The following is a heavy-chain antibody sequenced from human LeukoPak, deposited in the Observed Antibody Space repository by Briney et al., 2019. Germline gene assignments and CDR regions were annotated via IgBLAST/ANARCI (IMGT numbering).Heavy chain of an antibody. Sequence: SETLSLTCIVSGGSMSTYSWTWLRQPAEKALEWIGQIYTSGNTNYNPSLKSRVTMSVDTSKNQFSLKLTSVTAADTAVYYCARRGSISGWSFDYWGQGIQVAVFS. D-gene: IGHD6-19*01. J-gene: IGHJ4*02. CDR3: ARRGSISGWSFDY. CDR2: IYTSGNT. V-gene: IGHV4-4*07. CDR1: GGSMSTYS.